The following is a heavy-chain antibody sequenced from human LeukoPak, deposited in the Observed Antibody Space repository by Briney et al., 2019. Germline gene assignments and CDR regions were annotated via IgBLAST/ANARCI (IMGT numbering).Heavy chain of an antibody. V-gene: IGHV3-48*03. Sequence: GGSLRLSCAASGFTFSSYEMNWVRQAPGKGLEWASYISSSGSTIYYADSVKGRFTISRDNAKNSLYLQMNSLRAEDTAVYYCARNDVSWYYYGMDVWGKGTTVTVSS. J-gene: IGHJ6*04. CDR2: ISSSGSTI. CDR3: ARNDVSWYYYGMDV. D-gene: IGHD1-1*01. CDR1: GFTFSSYE.